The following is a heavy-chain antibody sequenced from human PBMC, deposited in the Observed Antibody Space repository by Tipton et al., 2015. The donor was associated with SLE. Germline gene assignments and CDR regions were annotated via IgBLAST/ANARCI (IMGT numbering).Heavy chain of an antibody. CDR3: ARSRPQGAFDI. J-gene: IGHJ3*02. D-gene: IGHD6-6*01. V-gene: IGHV4-59*01. Sequence: TLSLTRTVSGGSISSYYWSWIRQPPGKGLEWIGYIYYSGSTNYNPSLKSRVTISVDTSKNQFSLKLSSVTAADTAVYYCARSRPQGAFDIWGQGTMVTVSS. CDR1: GGSISSYY. CDR2: IYYSGST.